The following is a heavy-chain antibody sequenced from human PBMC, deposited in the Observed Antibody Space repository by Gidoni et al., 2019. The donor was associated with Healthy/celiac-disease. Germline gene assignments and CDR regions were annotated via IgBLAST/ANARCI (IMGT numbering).Heavy chain of an antibody. CDR3: AREGKGYCSSTSCYSDLYGMDV. V-gene: IGHV4-59*01. CDR1: GGSISSYY. D-gene: IGHD2-2*01. Sequence: TVSGGSISSYYWSWIRQPPGKGLEWIGYIYYSGSTNYNPSLKSRVTISVDTSKNQFSLKLSSVTAADTAVYYCAREGKGYCSSTSCYSDLYGMDVWGQGTTVTVSS. CDR2: IYYSGST. J-gene: IGHJ6*02.